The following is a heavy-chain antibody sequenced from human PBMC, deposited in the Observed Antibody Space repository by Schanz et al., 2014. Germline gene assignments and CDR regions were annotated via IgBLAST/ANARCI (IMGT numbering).Heavy chain of an antibody. CDR2: MNSKTGNT. CDR1: GGTFTSYD. V-gene: IGHV1-8*01. CDR3: TKGRTFGR. D-gene: IGHD3-16*01. Sequence: QGQLVQSGAEVKKPGSSVKVSCKASGGTFTSYDINWVRQATGQGLEWMGWMNSKTGNTGYAQRFQGRVTMTRNTSITTAYLELSSLRSGDTAVYYCTKGRTFGRWGQGTLVTVSS. J-gene: IGHJ4*02.